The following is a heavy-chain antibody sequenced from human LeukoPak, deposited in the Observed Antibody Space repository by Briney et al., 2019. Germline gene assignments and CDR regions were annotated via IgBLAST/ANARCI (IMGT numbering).Heavy chain of an antibody. Sequence: GGSLRLSCAASGFTFSSYSMNWVRQAPGKGLEWVSSISSSSSSYIYYADSVKGRFTISRDNAKNSLYLQMNSLRAEDTAVYYCARGPSSSWYRGYYFDYWGQGTLVTVSS. CDR2: ISSSSSSYI. D-gene: IGHD6-13*01. V-gene: IGHV3-21*01. J-gene: IGHJ4*02. CDR3: ARGPSSSWYRGYYFDY. CDR1: GFTFSSYS.